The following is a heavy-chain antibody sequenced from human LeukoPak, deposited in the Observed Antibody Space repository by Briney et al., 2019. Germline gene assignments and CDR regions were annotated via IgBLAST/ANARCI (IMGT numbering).Heavy chain of an antibody. V-gene: IGHV3-48*03. CDR3: ARDASKILTETFYYYYYMDV. CDR1: GFTFSSYE. Sequence: SGGSLRLSCAASGFTFSSYEMNWVRQAPGKGLEWVSYISSSGTTIYYADSVKGRFTISRDNAKNSLYLQMNSLRAEDTAVYYCARDASKILTETFYYYYYMDVWGKGTTVTISS. D-gene: IGHD3-9*01. J-gene: IGHJ6*03. CDR2: ISSSGTTI.